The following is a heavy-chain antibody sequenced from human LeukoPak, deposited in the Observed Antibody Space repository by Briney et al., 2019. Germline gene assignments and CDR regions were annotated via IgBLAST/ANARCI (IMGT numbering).Heavy chain of an antibody. Sequence: GGSLRLSCAASGFTFSSYAVSWVRQAPGKGLEWVSGISGSGDATWYADSVKGRFTISRDNSKNTVNLQMNSLRPEDTAVYYCAKCSGSSCYASGAFDYWGQGTLVTVSS. V-gene: IGHV3-23*01. J-gene: IGHJ4*02. CDR3: AKCSGSSCYASGAFDY. D-gene: IGHD2-15*01. CDR2: ISGSGDAT. CDR1: GFTFSSYA.